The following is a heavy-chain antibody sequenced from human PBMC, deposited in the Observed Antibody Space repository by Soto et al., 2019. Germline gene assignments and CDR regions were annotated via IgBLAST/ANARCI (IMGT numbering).Heavy chain of an antibody. CDR2: IFHNGRT. D-gene: IGHD3-9*01. CDR3: ARDPNFYSFDY. CDR1: GDSISSGNW. Sequence: PSETLSLTCAVSGDSISSGNWLSWVRQPPGKGLEWIGEIFHNGRTNYNPSLKSRVTMSVDKSKNQFSLSLNSVTAADTAVYYCARDPNFYSFDYWGRGTLVSVSS. J-gene: IGHJ4*02. V-gene: IGHV4-4*02.